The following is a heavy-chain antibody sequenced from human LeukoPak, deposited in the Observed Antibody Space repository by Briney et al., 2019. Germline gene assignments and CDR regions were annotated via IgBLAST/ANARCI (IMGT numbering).Heavy chain of an antibody. CDR2: ISYDGSNK. V-gene: IGHV3-30-3*01. J-gene: IGHJ5*02. CDR3: ARDGGIAARRGLGCFDP. CDR1: GFTFSSYA. D-gene: IGHD6-6*01. Sequence: GGSLRLSCAASGFTFSSYAMHWVRQAPGKGLEWVSVISYDGSNKYYADSVKGRFTISRDNSKNTLYLQMNSLRAEDTAVYYCARDGGIAARRGLGCFDPWGQGTLVTVSS.